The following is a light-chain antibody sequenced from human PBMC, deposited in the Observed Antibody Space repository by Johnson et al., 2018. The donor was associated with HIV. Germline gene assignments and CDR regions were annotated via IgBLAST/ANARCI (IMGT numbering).Light chain of an antibody. V-gene: IGLV1-51*01. CDR1: SSNIGSNY. J-gene: IGLJ1*01. CDR3: GTWDSSILSVYV. CDR2: DND. Sequence: QSILTQPPSVSAAPGQKVTISCSGSSSNIGSNYVSWYQQFPGTAPKLLIYDNDKRPSGIPDRFSGSKSGTSATLGITGLQTGDEADYYCGTWDSSILSVYVCGTGTKVTVL.